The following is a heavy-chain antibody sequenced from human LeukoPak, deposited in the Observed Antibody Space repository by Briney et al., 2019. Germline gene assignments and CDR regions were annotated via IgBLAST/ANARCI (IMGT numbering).Heavy chain of an antibody. D-gene: IGHD3-10*01. CDR3: ARESRLHYGSASYWIDY. CDR1: GFTFSSYW. J-gene: IGHJ4*02. CDR2: IKQDGSEK. Sequence: GESLRLSCAASGFTFSSYWMSWVRQAPGKGLEWVANIKQDGSEKYYVDSVKGRFTISRDNAKNSLYLQMNSLRAEDTAVSYCARESRLHYGSASYWIDYWGQGTGVTVSS. V-gene: IGHV3-7*01.